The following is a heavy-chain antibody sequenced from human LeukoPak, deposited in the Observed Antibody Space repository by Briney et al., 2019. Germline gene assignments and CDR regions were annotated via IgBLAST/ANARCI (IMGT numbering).Heavy chain of an antibody. Sequence: SETLSLTCAAYGGSFWVYFWTCIRPSPGEGVEWIGEINQSGKTHYNPSLKTRATISVDTSKDQFSLKLDSVTGADTAVYYCARSIEVVVAGTAFPLDHWGQGTRVTVSS. CDR2: INQSGKT. CDR3: ARSIEVVVAGTAFPLDH. CDR1: GGSFWVYF. D-gene: IGHD6-19*01. V-gene: IGHV4-34*01. J-gene: IGHJ4*02.